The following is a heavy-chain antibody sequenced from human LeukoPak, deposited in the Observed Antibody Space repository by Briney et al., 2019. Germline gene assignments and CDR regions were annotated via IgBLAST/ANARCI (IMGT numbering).Heavy chain of an antibody. CDR1: GFTFSSYS. J-gene: IGHJ4*02. CDR3: AKDATPILEWLPISSSIRFDY. V-gene: IGHV3-21*04. CDR2: ISSSSSYI. D-gene: IGHD3-3*01. Sequence: GSLRLSCAASGFTFSSYSMNWVRQAPGKGLEWVSSISSSSSYIYYADSVKGRFTISRDNAKNTLYLQMNSLRAEDTAVYYCAKDATPILEWLPISSSIRFDYWGQGTLVTVSS.